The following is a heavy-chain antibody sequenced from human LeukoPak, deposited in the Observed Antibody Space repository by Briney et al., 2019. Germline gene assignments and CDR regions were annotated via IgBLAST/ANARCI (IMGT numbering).Heavy chain of an antibody. J-gene: IGHJ4*02. CDR1: GFTFGDYS. V-gene: IGHV3-49*04. CDR2: IRSKAYGGTK. Sequence: PGGSLRLSCTASGFTFGDYSMSWVRQAPGKGLEWVGFIRSKAYGGTKEYAASVKGRFTISRDDSKSFAYLQMNSLKTEDTAVYYCTRGSGELLLIDFWGQGTLVTVSS. D-gene: IGHD1-26*01. CDR3: TRGSGELLLIDF.